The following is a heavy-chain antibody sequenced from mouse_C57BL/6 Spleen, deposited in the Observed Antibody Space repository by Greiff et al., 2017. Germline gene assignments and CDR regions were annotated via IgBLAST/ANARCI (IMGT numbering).Heavy chain of an antibody. CDR3: ARWDYGYDGYFDV. CDR2: INPYNGDT. V-gene: IGHV1-20*01. D-gene: IGHD2-2*01. Sequence: VQLQQSGPELVKPGDSVKISCKASGYSFTGYFMNWVLQSHGKSLEWIGRINPYNGDTFYNQKFKGKATLTVDKSSSTAHMELRSLTSEDSAVYYCARWDYGYDGYFDVWGTGTTVTVSS. J-gene: IGHJ1*03. CDR1: GYSFTGYF.